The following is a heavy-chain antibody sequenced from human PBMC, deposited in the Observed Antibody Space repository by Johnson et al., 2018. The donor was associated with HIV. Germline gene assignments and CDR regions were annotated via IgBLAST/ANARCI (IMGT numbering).Heavy chain of an antibody. V-gene: IGHV3-7*01. CDR3: ARFYSSGWSDAFDI. J-gene: IGHJ3*02. CDR1: GFTFSDYW. CDR2: IQQEGSVK. Sequence: VQLVESGGGLVQPGGSLRLSCAGSGFTFSDYWMSWVRRAPGKGLEWVANIQQEGSVKYYVDSVKGRFTIARDKAKSSLYLQMNSLRAEDTAVYYCARFYSSGWSDAFDIWGQGTMVTVSS. D-gene: IGHD6-19*01.